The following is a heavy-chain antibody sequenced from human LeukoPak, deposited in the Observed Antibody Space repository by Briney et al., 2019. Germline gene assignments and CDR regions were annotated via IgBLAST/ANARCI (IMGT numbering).Heavy chain of an antibody. CDR2: ISSNSATT. CDR3: ARDTRSLIDY. Sequence: GGSLRLSGAASGFSFSTNSMNWVRQVPGKGLEWISYISSNSATTYYADSVKGRFTISRDNAKNSLYLHMNSLRADDTAVYYCARDTRSLIDYWGQGTLVTVSS. D-gene: IGHD1-26*01. CDR1: GFSFSTNS. V-gene: IGHV3-48*01. J-gene: IGHJ4*02.